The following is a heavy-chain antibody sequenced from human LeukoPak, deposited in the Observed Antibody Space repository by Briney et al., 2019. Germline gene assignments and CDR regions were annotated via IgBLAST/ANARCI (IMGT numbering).Heavy chain of an antibody. CDR3: ARGQQWLVAIDY. Sequence: PSETLSLTCTVSGGSISSSSYYWGWIRQPPGQGLVWIGNIYYSGSTNYNPSLESRVTISLDTSKNQFSLKLSSVTAADTAVYYCARGQQWLVAIDYWGQGTLVTVSS. J-gene: IGHJ4*02. CDR1: GGSISSSSYY. D-gene: IGHD6-19*01. V-gene: IGHV4-39*07. CDR2: IYYSGST.